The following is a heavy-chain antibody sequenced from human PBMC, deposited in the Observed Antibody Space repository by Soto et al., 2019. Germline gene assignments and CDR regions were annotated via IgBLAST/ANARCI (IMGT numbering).Heavy chain of an antibody. CDR3: ARSGGQIVATSYYFDY. V-gene: IGHV3-23*01. Sequence: PGGSLRLSCAASGFNFNIYAMSWVRQAPGKGLEWVSAISGSGKNTYYADSVKGRFAISRDNSRNTLYLQMNSLRAEDTAVYYCARSGGQIVATSYYFDYWGQGTLVTVSS. J-gene: IGHJ4*02. CDR1: GFNFNIYA. CDR2: ISGSGKNT. D-gene: IGHD5-12*01.